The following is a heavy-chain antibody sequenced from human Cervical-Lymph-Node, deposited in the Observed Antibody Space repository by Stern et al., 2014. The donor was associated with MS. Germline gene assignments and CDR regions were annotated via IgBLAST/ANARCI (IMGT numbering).Heavy chain of an antibody. V-gene: IGHV3-9*01. CDR3: AKDTAMVTTDYFDC. J-gene: IGHJ4*02. CDR2: ISWNSGSI. Sequence: EVQLEESGGGLVQPGRSLRLSCAASGFTFDNYAMHWVRQGPGKGLEWVSGISWNSGSIDYADSVKGRFTISRDDAKNSLYLQMDSLRVEDTAFYYCAKDTAMVTTDYFDCWGQGTLVTVSS. D-gene: IGHD5-18*01. CDR1: GFTFDNYA.